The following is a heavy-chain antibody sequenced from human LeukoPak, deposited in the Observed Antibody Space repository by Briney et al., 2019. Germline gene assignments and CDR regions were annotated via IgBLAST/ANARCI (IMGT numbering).Heavy chain of an antibody. CDR2: IYYSGST. Sequence: PSETLSLTCTVSGGSISSYYWSWIRQPPGKGLEWIGYIYYSGSTNYNPSLKSRVTISVDTSKNQFSLKLSSVTAADTAVYYCARSGGYSNYAFDYWDQGTLVTVSS. V-gene: IGHV4-59*08. CDR1: GGSISSYY. CDR3: ARSGGYSNYAFDY. J-gene: IGHJ4*02. D-gene: IGHD4-11*01.